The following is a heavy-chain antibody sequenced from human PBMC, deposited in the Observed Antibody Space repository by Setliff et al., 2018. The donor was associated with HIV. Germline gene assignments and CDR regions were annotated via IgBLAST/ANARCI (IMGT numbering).Heavy chain of an antibody. CDR2: ISTSGTT. J-gene: IGHJ4*02. D-gene: IGHD3-16*01. CDR3: ARVSTDYVWGSFLSSGPYYFDF. V-gene: IGHV4-61*09. CDR1: GDSITSGTYH. Sequence: PSETLSLTCTVSGDSITSGTYHWSWIRQPAGMRLEWIGHISTSGTTNYNPSLKSRVTISADTSKSQFSLKLTSVTAADTAAYFCARVSTDYVWGSFLSSGPYYFDFWGQGALVTV.